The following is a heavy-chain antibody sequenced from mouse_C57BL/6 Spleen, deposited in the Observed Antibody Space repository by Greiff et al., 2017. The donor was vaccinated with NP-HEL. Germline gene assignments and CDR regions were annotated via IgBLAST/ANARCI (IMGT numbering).Heavy chain of an antibody. D-gene: IGHD3-3*01. CDR1: GFSFNTYA. Sequence: EVQLVESGGGLVQPKGSLKLSCAASGFSFNTYAMNWVRQAPGKGLEWVARIRSKSNNYATYYADSVKDRFTISRDDSESMLYLQMNNMKTEDTAMYYCVRGDGGMDYWGQGTSVTVSS. CDR2: IRSKSNNYAT. V-gene: IGHV10-1*01. CDR3: VRGDGGMDY. J-gene: IGHJ4*01.